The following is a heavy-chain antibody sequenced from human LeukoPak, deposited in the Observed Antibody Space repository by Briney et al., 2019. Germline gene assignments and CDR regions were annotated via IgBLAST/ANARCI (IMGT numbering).Heavy chain of an antibody. Sequence: GESLKFSCKVSGYSFTTYWIGWVRQMPGKGLEWMGIIYPGDSDTRYSPSFQGQVTISADKSINTAYLQWSSLKASDTAMYYCARSYSSSWSGFDPWGQGTLVTVSS. J-gene: IGHJ5*02. D-gene: IGHD6-13*01. CDR3: ARSYSSSWSGFDP. CDR1: GYSFTTYW. CDR2: IYPGDSDT. V-gene: IGHV5-51*01.